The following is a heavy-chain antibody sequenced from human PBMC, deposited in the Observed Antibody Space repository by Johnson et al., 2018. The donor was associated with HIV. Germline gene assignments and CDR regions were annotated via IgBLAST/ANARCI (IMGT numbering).Heavy chain of an antibody. CDR3: SQVRSGCSTGAFAI. CDR2: ISYDGSNK. V-gene: IGHV3-30*18. D-gene: IGHD6-19*01. CDR1: GFNFNNYG. J-gene: IGHJ3*02. Sequence: QVQLVDSGGGVVQPGRSLRLSCAASGFNFNNYGMHWVRQAPGKGLEWVAVISYDGSNKYFADSVKGRFTISRDKSKNTLYLQLNSLRAEDTAVYYCSQVRSGCSTGAFAIWGQGTMVTVSS.